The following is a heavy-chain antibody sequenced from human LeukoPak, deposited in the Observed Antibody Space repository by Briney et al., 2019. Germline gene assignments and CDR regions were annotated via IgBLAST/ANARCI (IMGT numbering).Heavy chain of an antibody. CDR1: GFTFSHYN. V-gene: IGHV3-48*01. J-gene: IGHJ4*02. D-gene: IGHD2-2*02. Sequence: GGSLRLSCAASGFTFSHYNMNWVRQAPGKGLEWVAYISGSSTIIYYADSVKGRFTVSRDNAKISLYLQMNSLRAEDTALYYCARDCVEDTQWCQGTLVTVSS. CDR3: ARDCVEDTQ. CDR2: ISGSSTII.